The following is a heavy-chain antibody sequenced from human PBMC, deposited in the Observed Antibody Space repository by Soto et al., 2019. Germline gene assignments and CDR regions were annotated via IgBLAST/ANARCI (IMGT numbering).Heavy chain of an antibody. CDR1: GGSISSSSYF. CDR3: ARHPSDFWFDP. Sequence: QLQLQESGPGLVKPSETLSLTCTVSGGSISSSSYFWGWIRQPPGKGLEWIGSIYYSGSTYYNPSLQSRYTVSVDTSTSQCSLKLSSVTAADTAVYYCARHPSDFWFDPWGQGTLVTVSS. D-gene: IGHD2-21*02. J-gene: IGHJ5*02. CDR2: IYYSGST. V-gene: IGHV4-39*01.